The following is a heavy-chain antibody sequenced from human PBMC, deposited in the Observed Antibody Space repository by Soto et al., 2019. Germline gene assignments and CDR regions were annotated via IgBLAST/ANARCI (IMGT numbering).Heavy chain of an antibody. J-gene: IGHJ3*02. CDR3: ASSVWSSCYSGCAFDI. CDR2: MNPNSGNT. V-gene: IGHV1-8*01. D-gene: IGHD2-15*01. Sequence: QVQLVQSGAEVKKPGASVKVSCKASGYTFTSYDINWVRQATGQGLERMGWMNPNSGNTGYAQKFQGRVTMTRNTSISTAYMELSSLRSEDTAVYYCASSVWSSCYSGCAFDIWGQGTMVTVSS. CDR1: GYTFTSYD.